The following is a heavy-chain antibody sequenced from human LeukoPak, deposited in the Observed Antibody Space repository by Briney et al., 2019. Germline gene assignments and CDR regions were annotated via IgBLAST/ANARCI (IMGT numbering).Heavy chain of an antibody. CDR1: GGSISSYY. V-gene: IGHV4-59*01. Sequence: SETLSLTCTVSGGSISSYYWSWIRQPPGKGLEWIGDIYYSGSTNYNASLKSRVTISVDTSKNQFSLKLSSVTAADTAVYYCARTKYSYGPYGPTLWFDPWGQGTLVTVSS. CDR3: ARTKYSYGPYGPTLWFDP. CDR2: IYYSGST. J-gene: IGHJ5*02. D-gene: IGHD5-18*01.